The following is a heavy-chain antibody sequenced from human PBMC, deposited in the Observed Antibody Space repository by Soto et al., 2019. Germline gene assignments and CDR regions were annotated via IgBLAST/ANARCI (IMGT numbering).Heavy chain of an antibody. J-gene: IGHJ3*02. CDR1: GFTFSSYT. Sequence: GGSLRLSCAASGFTFSSYTMAWVRQAPGKGLEWVSSISGSGGSPYYADSVQGRFTISRDNYKNTVSLQMTSLRAEDTATYHCTKDNSLVTMIVVVTISDDAFDIWAKGQWSPSPQ. CDR3: TKDNSLVTMIVVVTISDDAFDI. CDR2: ISGSGGSP. V-gene: IGHV3-23*01. D-gene: IGHD3-22*01.